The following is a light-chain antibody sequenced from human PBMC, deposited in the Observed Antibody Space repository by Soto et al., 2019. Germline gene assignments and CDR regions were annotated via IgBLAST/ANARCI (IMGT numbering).Light chain of an antibody. CDR1: SSDVGSYNL. CDR2: EVS. V-gene: IGLV2-23*02. J-gene: IGLJ1*01. Sequence: QSVLTQPASVSGSPGQAITFSCTGTSSDVGSYNLVSWYQQHPGKAPKLMIYEVSKRPSGVSNRFSGSKSGNTASLTISGLQAEDEADYYCCSYAGSSTSYVFGTGTKVTV. CDR3: CSYAGSSTSYV.